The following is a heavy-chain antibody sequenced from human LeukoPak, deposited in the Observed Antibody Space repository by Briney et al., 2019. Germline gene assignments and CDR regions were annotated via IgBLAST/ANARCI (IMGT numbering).Heavy chain of an antibody. CDR3: ARVLILPDGYCSSTSCYTPDAFDI. D-gene: IGHD2-2*02. J-gene: IGHJ3*02. V-gene: IGHV4-30-2*01. CDR1: GGSISSGGYS. Sequence: SETLSLTCAVSGGSISSGGYSWSWIRQPPGKGLEWIGYIYHSGSTYYNPSLKSRVTISVDRSKNQFSLKLSSVTAADTAVYYCARVLILPDGYCSSTSCYTPDAFDIWGQGTMVTVSS. CDR2: IYHSGST.